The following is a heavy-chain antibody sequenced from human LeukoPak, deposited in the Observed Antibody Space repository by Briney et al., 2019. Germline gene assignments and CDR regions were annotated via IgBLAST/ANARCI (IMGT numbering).Heavy chain of an antibody. Sequence: ASVKVSCKTSGYTFINYGINWVRQAPGQGLEWMGWISPYNGNSNYAQNLRGRVTMTTDTSSSTAYMELRSLSSDDTAVYYCARDQGAYGDYYFDYWGQGTLVTVSS. J-gene: IGHJ4*02. CDR1: GYTFINYG. CDR2: ISPYNGNS. V-gene: IGHV1-18*01. D-gene: IGHD4-17*01. CDR3: ARDQGAYGDYYFDY.